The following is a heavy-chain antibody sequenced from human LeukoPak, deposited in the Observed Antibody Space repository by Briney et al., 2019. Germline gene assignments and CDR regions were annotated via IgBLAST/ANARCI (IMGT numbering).Heavy chain of an antibody. D-gene: IGHD1-26*01. CDR1: DGSFSGYY. V-gene: IGHV4-34*01. CDR3: ARRIVGATGLIDY. J-gene: IGHJ4*02. Sequence: SETLSLTCAVYDGSFSGYYWSWIRQPPGKGLEWIGEINHSGSTNYNPSLKSRVTISVDTSKNQFSLKLSSVTAADTAVYYCARRIVGATGLIDYWGQGTLVTVSS. CDR2: INHSGST.